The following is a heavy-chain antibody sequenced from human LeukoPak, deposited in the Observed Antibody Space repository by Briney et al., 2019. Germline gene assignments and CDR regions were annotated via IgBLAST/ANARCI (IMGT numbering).Heavy chain of an antibody. CDR3: AKDIAVAEVFDY. CDR1: GGTFSSYA. D-gene: IGHD6-19*01. Sequence: SVKVSCKASGGTFSSYAISWVRPAPGQGLEWMGRIIPILGIANYAQKFQGRVTITADKSTSTAYMELSSLRSEDTAVYYCAKDIAVAEVFDYWGQGTLVTVSS. V-gene: IGHV1-69*04. CDR2: IIPILGIA. J-gene: IGHJ4*02.